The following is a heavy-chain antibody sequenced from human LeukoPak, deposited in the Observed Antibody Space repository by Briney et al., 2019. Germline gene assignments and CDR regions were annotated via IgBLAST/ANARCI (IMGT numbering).Heavy chain of an antibody. D-gene: IGHD4-17*01. CDR1: GGSISSGSYY. V-gene: IGHV4-61*02. Sequence: SQTLSLTCTVSGGSISSGSYYWRWIRQPAGKGLEWIGRIYTSGSINYNPSLKSRVTISVDTSKNQFSLKLSSVTAADTAVYYCARDGWDYGDFRFWGQGTLVTVSS. J-gene: IGHJ4*02. CDR2: IYTSGSI. CDR3: ARDGWDYGDFRF.